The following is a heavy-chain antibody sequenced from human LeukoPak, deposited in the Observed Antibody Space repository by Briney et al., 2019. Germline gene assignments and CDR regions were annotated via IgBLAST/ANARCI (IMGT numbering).Heavy chain of an antibody. CDR3: ARVPGVSGPFDY. J-gene: IGHJ4*02. D-gene: IGHD1-26*01. CDR1: GFTFSSYT. Sequence: GGSLRLSCAASGFTFSSYTMNWVRQAPGKGLEWVANIKEDGSDKNYVDSMKGRFTISRDNAKNSLYLQMNSLRAEDTAVYYCARVPGVSGPFDYWGQGTLVTVSS. V-gene: IGHV3-7*03. CDR2: IKEDGSDK.